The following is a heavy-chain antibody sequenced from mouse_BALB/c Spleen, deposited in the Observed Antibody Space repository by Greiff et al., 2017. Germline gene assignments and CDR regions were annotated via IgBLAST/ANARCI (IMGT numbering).Heavy chain of an antibody. CDR1: GYTFTNYW. CDR2: IYPGGGYT. D-gene: IGHD1-1*01. CDR3: ARLGYGSRSAY. V-gene: IGHV1-63*02. J-gene: IGHJ3*01. Sequence: QVQLQQSGAELVRPGTSVKISCKASGYTFTNYWLGWVKQRPGHGLEWIGDIYPGGGYTNYNEKFKGKATLTADTSSSTAYMQLSSLTSEDSAVYFCARLGYGSRSAYWGQGTLVTVSA.